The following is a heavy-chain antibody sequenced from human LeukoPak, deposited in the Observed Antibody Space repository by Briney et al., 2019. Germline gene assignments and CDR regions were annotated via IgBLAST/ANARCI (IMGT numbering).Heavy chain of an antibody. Sequence: ASVKVSCKTSGYTFTDYFMRWVRHAPGQGLEWMGWINPNSGGTNYAQKFQDRVTMTRDTSISTAYMELSRLRSDDTAVYYCARNTAMADAFDIWGQGTMVTVSS. J-gene: IGHJ3*02. CDR1: GYTFTDYF. V-gene: IGHV1-2*02. CDR2: INPNSGGT. D-gene: IGHD5-18*01. CDR3: ARNTAMADAFDI.